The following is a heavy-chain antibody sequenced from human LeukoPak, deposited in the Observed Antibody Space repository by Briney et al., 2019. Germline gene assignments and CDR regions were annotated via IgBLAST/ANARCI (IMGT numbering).Heavy chain of an antibody. CDR1: GFTFSSYW. CDR3: ANYYMDV. J-gene: IGHJ6*03. V-gene: IGHV3-21*01. CDR2: ISSSSSYI. Sequence: GGSLRLSCAASGFTFSSYWMSWVRQAPGKGLEWVSSISSSSSYIYYADSVKGRFTISRDNSKNTLYLQMNSLRAEDTAVYYCANYYMDVWGKGTTVTVSS.